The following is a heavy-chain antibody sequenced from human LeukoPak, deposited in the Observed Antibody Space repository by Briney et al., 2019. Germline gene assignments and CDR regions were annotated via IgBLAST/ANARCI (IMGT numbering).Heavy chain of an antibody. V-gene: IGHV4-34*01. CDR2: INHSGST. J-gene: IGHJ3*02. Sequence: PSETLSLTCAVYGGSFSGYYWSWIRQPPGKGLEWIGEINHSGSTNYNPSLKSRVTISVDTSKNQFSLKLSSVTAADTAVYYCARLKPTKSPLRYFDWLLSERGAFDIWGQGTMVTVSS. CDR3: ARLKPTKSPLRYFDWLLSERGAFDI. CDR1: GGSFSGYY. D-gene: IGHD3-9*01.